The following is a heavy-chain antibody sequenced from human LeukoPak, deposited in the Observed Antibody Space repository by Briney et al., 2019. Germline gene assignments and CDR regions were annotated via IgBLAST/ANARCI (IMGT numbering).Heavy chain of an antibody. CDR2: ISPDGGVT. CDR3: ARENWYYDH. V-gene: IGHV1-2*02. J-gene: IGHJ4*02. Sequence: GASVKVSCKSYGSIFNVYYMHWVRQVPGQGLEWMGWISPDGGVTNYAQKFQGRVTLTRDSATTTDYMELSRLTSDDPAVYYCARENWYYDHWGQGTLVTVSS. CDR1: GSIFNVYY.